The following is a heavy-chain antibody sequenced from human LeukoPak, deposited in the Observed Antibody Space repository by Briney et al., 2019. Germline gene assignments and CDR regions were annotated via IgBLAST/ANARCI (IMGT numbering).Heavy chain of an antibody. V-gene: IGHV3-23*01. CDR3: AKSSPPPINY. D-gene: IGHD1-14*01. Sequence: GGSLRLSCAASGFTFSSYAMHWVRQAPGKGLKWVSAFSGSGGSTYYADSVKGRFTISRDNSKNTVYLQMNSLRAEDTAVYYCAKSSPPPINYWGQGTLVTVSS. CDR1: GFTFSSYA. J-gene: IGHJ4*02. CDR2: FSGSGGST.